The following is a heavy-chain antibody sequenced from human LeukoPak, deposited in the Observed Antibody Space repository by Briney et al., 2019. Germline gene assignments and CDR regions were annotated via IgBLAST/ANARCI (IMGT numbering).Heavy chain of an antibody. CDR1: GGSISSYY. J-gene: IGHJ5*02. D-gene: IGHD6-13*01. CDR3: ARDRGSSWYGDWFDP. Sequence: PSETLSLTCTVSGGSISSYYWSWIRQPPGKGLGWIGYIYYSGSTNYNPSLKSRVTITVDTSKNQFSLKLSSVTAADTAVYYCARDRGSSWYGDWFDPWGQGTLVTVSS. CDR2: IYYSGST. V-gene: IGHV4-59*01.